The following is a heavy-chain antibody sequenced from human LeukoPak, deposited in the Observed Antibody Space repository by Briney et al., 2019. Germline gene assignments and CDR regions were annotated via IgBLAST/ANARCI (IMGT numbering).Heavy chain of an antibody. V-gene: IGHV3-7*03. D-gene: IGHD1-26*01. CDR1: GFNYNTYW. J-gene: IGHJ4*02. Sequence: GGSLRLSCVASGFNYNTYWTSWVRQAPGKGLEWVANIKQDGSEKNYVDSVKGRFTISRDNAKNSLYLQMNSLRAEDTAIYYCTRDYRGTFDYWGQGTLVTVSS. CDR3: TRDYRGTFDY. CDR2: IKQDGSEK.